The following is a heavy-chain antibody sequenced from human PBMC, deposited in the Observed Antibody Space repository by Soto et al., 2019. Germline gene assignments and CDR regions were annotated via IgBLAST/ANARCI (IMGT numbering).Heavy chain of an antibody. Sequence: QVQLVESGGGVVQPGSSLRLSCPASGFPFSSHAMHWARQAPGKGLEWVAVVSSDGSSANYADSVRSRFIVSRDNSTNTLYLQINSVRVEDTAVYYCVAEIGVRNLEWWGQGTLVNVSS. D-gene: IGHD2-8*01. CDR1: GFPFSSHA. J-gene: IGHJ4*02. V-gene: IGHV3-30-3*01. CDR3: VAEIGVRNLEW. CDR2: VSSDGSSA.